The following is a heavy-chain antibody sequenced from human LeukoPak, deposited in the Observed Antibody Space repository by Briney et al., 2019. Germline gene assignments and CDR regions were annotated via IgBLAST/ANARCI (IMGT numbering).Heavy chain of an antibody. J-gene: IGHJ6*04. CDR3: ARAAAAGPHYYYGMDV. CDR2: ISYSGST. Sequence: SETLSLTCSVSGGSISGYYWSWIRQPPGKGPEWIGYISYSGSTNYNPSLKSRVTISVDTSKNQFSLKLTSLTAADTAVYYCARAAAAGPHYYYGMDVWGKGTTVTVSS. CDR1: GGSISGYY. V-gene: IGHV4-59*01. D-gene: IGHD6-13*01.